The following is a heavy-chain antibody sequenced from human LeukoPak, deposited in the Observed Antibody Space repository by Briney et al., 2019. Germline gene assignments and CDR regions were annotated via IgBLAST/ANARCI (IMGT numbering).Heavy chain of an antibody. Sequence: ASVKVPCKASGYTFTDYYMHWVRQAPGQGLEWMGRINPNSGGTNYAQKFQGRVTMTRDTSISTAYMELSRLRSDDTAVYYCARDGDLNYFDHWGQGTLVTVSS. CDR1: GYTFTDYY. CDR3: ARDGDLNYFDH. CDR2: INPNSGGT. V-gene: IGHV1-2*06. J-gene: IGHJ4*02. D-gene: IGHD3-10*01.